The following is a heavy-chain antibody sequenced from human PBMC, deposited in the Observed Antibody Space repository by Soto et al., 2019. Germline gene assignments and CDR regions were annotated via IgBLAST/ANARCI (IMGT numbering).Heavy chain of an antibody. Sequence: GGSLRLSCAASGFTFSSYSMNWVRQAPGKGLEWVSSISSSSSYIYYADSVKGRFTISRDNAKNSLYLQMNSLRAEETAVYYWARAHTTVTTFDYWGQGTLVTSPQ. V-gene: IGHV3-21*01. CDR2: ISSSSSYI. CDR1: GFTFSSYS. CDR3: ARAHTTVTTFDY. D-gene: IGHD4-17*01. J-gene: IGHJ4*02.